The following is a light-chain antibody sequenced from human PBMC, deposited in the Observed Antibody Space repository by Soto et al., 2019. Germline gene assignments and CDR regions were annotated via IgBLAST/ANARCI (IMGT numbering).Light chain of an antibody. CDR1: QSISGW. J-gene: IGKJ1*01. V-gene: IGKV1-5*03. CDR3: QQYNSFWT. Sequence: DIQMTQSPCTLSASVGDRVTITCRASQSISGWLAWYQQKPGKAPKLLIYKASSLESGVPSRFSGSGSGTEFTLTISSLQPDDFATYYCQQYNSFWTFGQGTKVDIK. CDR2: KAS.